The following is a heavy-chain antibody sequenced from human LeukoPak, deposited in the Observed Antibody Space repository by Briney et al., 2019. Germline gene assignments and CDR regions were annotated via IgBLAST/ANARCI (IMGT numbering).Heavy chain of an antibody. CDR2: IRSKAYGETA. CDR3: TRDRGAYNLYDY. D-gene: IGHD1-1*01. J-gene: IGHJ4*02. CDR1: GFTFGDYA. V-gene: IGHV3-49*03. Sequence: GGSLRLSCTASGFTFGDYAMSWIRQAPGKGLEWVGFIRSKAYGETADYAATVKGRFTISRDDSKAIAYLQMNSLKTEDTAVYHCTRDRGAYNLYDYWGQGTLVTVSS.